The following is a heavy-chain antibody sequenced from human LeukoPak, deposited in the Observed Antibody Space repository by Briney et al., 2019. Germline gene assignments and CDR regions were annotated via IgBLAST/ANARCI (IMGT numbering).Heavy chain of an antibody. Sequence: GGSLRLSCAASGFTFSSYGMHWVRQAPGKVLEWVAVIWYDGSNKYYADSVKGRFTISRDNSKNTLYLQMNSLRAEDTAVYYCARSVGSIFSDAFDIWGQGTMVTVSS. D-gene: IGHD4-11*01. V-gene: IGHV3-33*01. CDR1: GFTFSSYG. CDR3: ARSVGSIFSDAFDI. J-gene: IGHJ3*02. CDR2: IWYDGSNK.